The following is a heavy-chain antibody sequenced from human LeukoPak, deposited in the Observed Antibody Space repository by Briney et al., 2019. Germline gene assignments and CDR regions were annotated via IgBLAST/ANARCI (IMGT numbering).Heavy chain of an antibody. D-gene: IGHD3-22*01. CDR2: IYYSGST. V-gene: IGHV4-39*07. CDR1: GGSISSSSYY. Sequence: PSETLSLTCTVSGGSISSSSYYWGWIRQPPEKGLEWIGSIYYSGSTYYNPSLKSRVTTSVDTSKNQFSLKLSSVTAADTAVYYCARDQQYYYDSSSSGDFDYWGQGTLVTVSS. J-gene: IGHJ4*02. CDR3: ARDQQYYYDSSSSGDFDY.